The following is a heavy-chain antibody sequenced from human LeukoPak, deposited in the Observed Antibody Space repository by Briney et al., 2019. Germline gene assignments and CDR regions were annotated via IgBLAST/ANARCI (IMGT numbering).Heavy chain of an antibody. D-gene: IGHD4-23*01. CDR1: GGSISSSSYY. CDR3: ARDNRDGGNSGYYYMDV. V-gene: IGHV4-39*07. CDR2: INHSGST. Sequence: SETLSLTCTVSGGSISSSSYYWGWIRQPPGKGLEWIGEINHSGSTNYNPSLKSRVTISVDTSKNQFSLKLSSVTAADTAVYYCARDNRDGGNSGYYYMDVWGKGTTVTISS. J-gene: IGHJ6*03.